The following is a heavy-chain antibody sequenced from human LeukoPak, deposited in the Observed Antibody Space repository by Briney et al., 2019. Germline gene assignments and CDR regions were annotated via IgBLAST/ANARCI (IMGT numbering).Heavy chain of an antibody. CDR3: AVTYYDFWSAYSRYGMDV. CDR2: INHSGST. Sequence: SETLSLTCAVYGESFSDYYWIWIRQPPGKGLEWIGEINHSGSTNYNPSLKSRVTISVDTSKNQFSLKLSSVTAADTAVYYCAVTYYDFWSAYSRYGMDVWGQGTTVTVSS. D-gene: IGHD3-3*01. J-gene: IGHJ6*02. V-gene: IGHV4-34*01. CDR1: GESFSDYY.